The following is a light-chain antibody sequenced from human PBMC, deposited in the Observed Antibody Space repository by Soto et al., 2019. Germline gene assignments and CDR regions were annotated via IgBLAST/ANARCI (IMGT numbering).Light chain of an antibody. J-gene: IGLJ1*01. CDR3: SSYRSSTTFV. CDR2: EVR. Sequence: QSALTQPASVSGSPGQSITISFNGSSSDVGAYNYVSWYQQYPGKAPKVIIFEVRKRPSGVSNRFSGSKSGDTASLTISGLQADDEADYYCSSYRSSTTFVFGTGTKLTVL. V-gene: IGLV2-14*01. CDR1: SSDVGAYNY.